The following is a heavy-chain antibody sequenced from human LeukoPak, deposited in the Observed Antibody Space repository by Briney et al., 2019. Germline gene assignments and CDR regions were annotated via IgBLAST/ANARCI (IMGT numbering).Heavy chain of an antibody. D-gene: IGHD6-13*01. CDR3: ARHLARLVGSSNDAFDI. CDR2: IYYSGST. CDR1: GGSISSYY. J-gene: IGHJ3*02. V-gene: IGHV4-59*08. Sequence: PSETLSLTCTVSGGSISSYYWSWIRQPPGKGLEWIGYIYYSGSTNYNPSLKSRVTISVDTSKNQFSLKLSSVTAADTAVYYCARHLARLVGSSNDAFDIWGQGTMVTVSS.